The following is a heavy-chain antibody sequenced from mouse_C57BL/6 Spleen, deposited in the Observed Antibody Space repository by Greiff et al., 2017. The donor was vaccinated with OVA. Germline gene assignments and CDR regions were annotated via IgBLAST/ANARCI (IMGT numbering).Heavy chain of an antibody. Sequence: QVQLQQSGAELVRPGASVTLSCKASGYTFTDYEMHWVKQTPVHGLEWIGAIDPETGGTAYNQKFKGKAILTADKSSSTAYMELRSLTSEDSAVYYCTSLEGDAYAMDYWGQGTSVTVSS. CDR1: GYTFTDYE. CDR3: TSLEGDAYAMDY. V-gene: IGHV1-15*01. D-gene: IGHD3-3*01. CDR2: IDPETGGT. J-gene: IGHJ4*01.